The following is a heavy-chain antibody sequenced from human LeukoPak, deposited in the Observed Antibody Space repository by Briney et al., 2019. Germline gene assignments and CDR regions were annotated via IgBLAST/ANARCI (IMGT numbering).Heavy chain of an antibody. CDR2: INEDGSEK. CDR1: GFTFSTHW. J-gene: IGHJ4*02. CDR3: ARIYYDSSGYRLFDY. V-gene: IGHV3-7*02. Sequence: GGSLRLSCAASGFTFSTHWMGWVRQAPGKGLEWVANINEDGSEKYYVDSVKGRFTISRDNAKNSLYLQMNSLRAEDTALHYCARIYYDSSGYRLFDYWGQGTLVTVSS. D-gene: IGHD3-22*01.